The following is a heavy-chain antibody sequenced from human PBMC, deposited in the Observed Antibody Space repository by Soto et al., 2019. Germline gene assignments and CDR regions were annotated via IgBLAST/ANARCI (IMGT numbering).Heavy chain of an antibody. J-gene: IGHJ5*02. V-gene: IGHV4-39*07. Sequence: SETLSLTCSVSGGSIRTGTDYWGWIRQPPGKGLEWIGSIYYSGTIYYNPSLKSRVTISVDTSNNQFSLKLSSVTAADTAVYFCARGRRYSGSGSSRHKIPVNWFDAWGQGNLVTVSS. CDR2: IYYSGTI. CDR3: ARGRRYSGSGSSRHKIPVNWFDA. D-gene: IGHD3-10*01. CDR1: GGSIRTGTDY.